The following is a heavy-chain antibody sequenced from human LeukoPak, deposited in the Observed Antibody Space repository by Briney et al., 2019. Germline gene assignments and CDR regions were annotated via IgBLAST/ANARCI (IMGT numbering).Heavy chain of an antibody. V-gene: IGHV1-2*02. CDR2: INPNSGGT. J-gene: IGHJ4*02. CDR3: ARGRKKLWFGEPITFDY. Sequence: ASVTVSCKASGYTFTGYYMHWVLQAPGQGLEWMGWINPNSGGTNYAQKFQGRVTMTRDTSISTAYMELSSLRSEDTAVYYCARGRKKLWFGEPITFDYWGQGTLVTVSS. CDR1: GYTFTGYY. D-gene: IGHD3-10*01.